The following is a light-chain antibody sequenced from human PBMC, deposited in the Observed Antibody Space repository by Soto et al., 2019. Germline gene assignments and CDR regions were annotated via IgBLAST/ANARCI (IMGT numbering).Light chain of an antibody. J-gene: IGKJ1*01. CDR3: QNYDSVPWS. CDR2: TAS. Sequence: DIQMTQSPSSLSTSVGDTVTITCRASQGIGKNLAWYQQKPGKVPKVLIYTASTLHSGVPSRFSGSGSGTDFTLTINSLQPEDVATYFCQNYDSVPWSFGQGTRVEI. V-gene: IGKV1-27*01. CDR1: QGIGKN.